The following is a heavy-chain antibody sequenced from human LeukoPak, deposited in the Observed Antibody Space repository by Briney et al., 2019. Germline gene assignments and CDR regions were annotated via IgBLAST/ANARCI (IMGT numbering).Heavy chain of an antibody. V-gene: IGHV3-48*04. CDR2: ISSSGSTI. CDR3: AREGGGHIHDYGDYAVSY. D-gene: IGHD4-17*01. J-gene: IGHJ4*02. Sequence: SGGSLRLSCAASGFTFSSYWMSWVRQAPGKGLEWVSYISSSGSTIYYADSVKGRFTISRDNAKNSLYLQMNSLRAEDTAVYYCAREGGGHIHDYGDYAVSYWGQGTLVTVSS. CDR1: GFTFSSYW.